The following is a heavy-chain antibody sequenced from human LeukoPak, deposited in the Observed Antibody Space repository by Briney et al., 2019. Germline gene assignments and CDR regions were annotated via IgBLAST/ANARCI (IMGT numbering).Heavy chain of an antibody. V-gene: IGHV4-38-2*01. CDR2: IYRTGSI. J-gene: IGHJ4*02. D-gene: IGHD3-22*01. CDR1: GYSISSGYY. CDR3: ASGGTAVVMALTYYFDT. Sequence: SETLSLTCAVSGYSISSGYYWGWIRQPPGKGLEWIGSIYRTGSIYYNPSLQSRVTISLDSPKNQFSLKLTSVTAADTAVYYCASGGTAVVMALTYYFDTWGQGTPVTVSS.